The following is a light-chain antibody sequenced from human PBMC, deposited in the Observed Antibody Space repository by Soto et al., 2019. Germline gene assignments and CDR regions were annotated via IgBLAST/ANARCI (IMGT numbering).Light chain of an antibody. J-gene: IGKJ1*01. CDR1: QSVSSSY. Sequence: EIVLTQSPGTLSLSPGERATLSCRASQSVSSSYLAWYQQKPGQAPRLLIYGASSRATGIPDRFSGSGSGTHFTLTISRLEPEDFAVYYCQQYGSSPTWTFGQGTKV. V-gene: IGKV3-20*01. CDR3: QQYGSSPTWT. CDR2: GAS.